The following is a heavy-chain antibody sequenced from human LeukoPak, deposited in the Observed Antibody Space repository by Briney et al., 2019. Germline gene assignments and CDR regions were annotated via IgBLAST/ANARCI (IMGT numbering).Heavy chain of an antibody. CDR1: GYSISSGYY. V-gene: IGHV4-38-2*02. CDR3: AGMGVYDSSGYYPH. Sequence: SETLSLTCTVSGYSISSGYYWGWIRQPPGKGLEWIGSIYHTGSTYYNPSLKSRVTISVDTSKNQFSLKLSSVTAADTAVYYCAGMGVYDSSGYYPHWGQGTLVTVSS. CDR2: IYHTGST. J-gene: IGHJ4*02. D-gene: IGHD3-22*01.